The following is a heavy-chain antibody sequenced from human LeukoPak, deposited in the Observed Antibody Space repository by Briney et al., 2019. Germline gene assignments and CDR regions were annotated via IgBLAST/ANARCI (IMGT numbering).Heavy chain of an antibody. CDR1: RFTFSSYG. J-gene: IGHJ4*02. D-gene: IGHD3-22*01. CDR3: AKDGEHDSSGYYTYYFDY. Sequence: GGSLRLSCAASRFTFSSYGMSWVRQAPGKGLEWVSAISGSGGSTYYADSVKGRFTISRDNSKNTLYLQMNSLRAEDTAVYYCAKDGEHDSSGYYTYYFDYWGQGTLVTVSS. V-gene: IGHV3-23*01. CDR2: ISGSGGST.